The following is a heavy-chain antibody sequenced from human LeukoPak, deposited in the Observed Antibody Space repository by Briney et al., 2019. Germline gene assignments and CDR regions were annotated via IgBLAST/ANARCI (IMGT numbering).Heavy chain of an antibody. CDR1: GGSISSSSYY. CDR3: ASHRYDGNSDDAFDI. V-gene: IGHV4-39*01. J-gene: IGHJ3*02. CDR2: IYYSGST. D-gene: IGHD4-23*01. Sequence: SEPLSLTCTVSGGSISSSSYYWGWIRQPPGTGLEWIGSIYYSGSTYYNPSLKSRVTISIDTSSNQFSLTLASVTAADTALYYCASHRYDGNSDDAFDICGQGTMVTVSS.